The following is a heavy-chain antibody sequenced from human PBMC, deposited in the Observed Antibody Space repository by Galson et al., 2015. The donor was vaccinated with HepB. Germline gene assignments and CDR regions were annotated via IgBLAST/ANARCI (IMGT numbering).Heavy chain of an antibody. J-gene: IGHJ3*02. CDR2: INPNSGGT. CDR3: ARDLTEIVVVIAIAPFDAFDI. V-gene: IGHV1-2*02. D-gene: IGHD2-21*01. Sequence: SVKVSCKASGYTFTGYYMHWVRQAPGQGLEWMGWINPNSGGTNYAQKFQGRVTMTRDTSISTAYMELSRLRSDDTAVYYCARDLTEIVVVIAIAPFDAFDIWGQGTMVTVSS. CDR1: GYTFTGYY.